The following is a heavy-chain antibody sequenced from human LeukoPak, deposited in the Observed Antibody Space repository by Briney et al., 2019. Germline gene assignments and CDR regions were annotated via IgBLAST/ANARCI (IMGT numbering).Heavy chain of an antibody. CDR3: ASVTVTTWAPDGHMDV. V-gene: IGHV1-69*05. CDR2: IIPMFGTT. Sequence: SVKVSCKASGDTFSNYAIGWVRQAPGQGLEWMGRIIPMFGTTNYAQKFQGRVTITTDESTSTAYMEVSSLRIEDTAVYYCASVTVTTWAPDGHMDVWGKGTTVTVSS. D-gene: IGHD4-11*01. J-gene: IGHJ6*03. CDR1: GDTFSNYA.